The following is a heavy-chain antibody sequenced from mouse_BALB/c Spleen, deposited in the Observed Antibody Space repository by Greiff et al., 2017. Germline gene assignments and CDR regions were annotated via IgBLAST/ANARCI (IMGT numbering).Heavy chain of an antibody. CDR3: ARHEGLRAPFAY. V-gene: IGHV5-6*01. CDR1: GFTFSSYG. J-gene: IGHJ3*01. D-gene: IGHD2-4*01. Sequence: DVQLVESGGGLVQPGGSLKLSCAASGFTFSSYGMSWVRQTPDKRLEWVATISSGGSYTYYPDSVKGRFTISRDNAKNTLYLQMSSLKSEDTAMYYCARHEGLRAPFAYWGQGTLVTVSA. CDR2: ISSGGSYT.